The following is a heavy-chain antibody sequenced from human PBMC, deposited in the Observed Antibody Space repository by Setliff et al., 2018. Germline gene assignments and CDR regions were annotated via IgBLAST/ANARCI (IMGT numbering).Heavy chain of an antibody. J-gene: IGHJ4*02. CDR3: ASIALTKPSYYDYVWGSYRFFHYFDC. V-gene: IGHV4-39*07. D-gene: IGHD3-16*02. CDR2: IYYSGST. CDR1: GGSISSSSYY. Sequence: SETLSLTCTVSGGSISSSSYYGGWIRQPPGKGLEWIGRIYYSGSTYYNPSLKSRVTIPVDTSKNQFSLKLSSVTAADTAVYYCASIALTKPSYYDYVWGSYRFFHYFDCWGQGTLVTVSS.